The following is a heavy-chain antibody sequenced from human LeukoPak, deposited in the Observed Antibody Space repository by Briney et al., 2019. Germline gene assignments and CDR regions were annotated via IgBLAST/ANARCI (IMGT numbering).Heavy chain of an antibody. D-gene: IGHD3-10*01. V-gene: IGHV4-61*01. J-gene: IGHJ6*03. CDR1: GGSISSGSYY. Sequence: SETLSLTCTVSGGSISSGSYYWSWIRQPPGKGLEWIGYIYYSGSTNYNPSLKSRVTISVDTSKNQFSLKLSSVTAADTAVYYCARGYYYGSGSYYFPLYYYYYYMDVWGKGTTVTISS. CDR3: ARGYYYGSGSYYFPLYYYYYYMDV. CDR2: IYYSGST.